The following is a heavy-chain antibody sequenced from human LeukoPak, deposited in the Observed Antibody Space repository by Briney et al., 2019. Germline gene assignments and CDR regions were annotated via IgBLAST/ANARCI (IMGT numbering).Heavy chain of an antibody. CDR2: INPSGGST. J-gene: IGHJ4*02. Sequence: ASVKVSCKASGYTFTSYYMHWVRQAPGQGLEWMGIINPSGGSTSYAQKFQGGVTMTRDTSTSTVYMELSTLRSEDTAVYYCARFAVHRRITVAGQFGLDYWGQGTLVSLSS. CDR1: GYTFTSYY. CDR3: ARFAVHRRITVAGQFGLDY. V-gene: IGHV1-46*01. D-gene: IGHD6-19*01.